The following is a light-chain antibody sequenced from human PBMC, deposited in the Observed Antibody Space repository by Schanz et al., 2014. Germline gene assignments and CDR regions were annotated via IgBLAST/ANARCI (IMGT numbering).Light chain of an antibody. CDR1: QSVSSY. V-gene: IGKV3-20*01. J-gene: IGKJ5*01. Sequence: EIVLTQSPGTLSLSPGERATLSCRASQSVSSYLAWYQQKPGQAPRLLIYHTSTRATDIPARFSGSGSGTEFTLTISRLEPEDFAVYYCQQYPPITFGQGTRLEIK. CDR3: QQYPPIT. CDR2: HTS.